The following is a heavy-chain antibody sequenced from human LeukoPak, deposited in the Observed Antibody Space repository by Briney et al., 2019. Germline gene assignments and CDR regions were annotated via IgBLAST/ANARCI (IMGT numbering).Heavy chain of an antibody. CDR3: AREGPVAVAGLDY. V-gene: IGHV1-69*13. D-gene: IGHD6-19*01. J-gene: IGHJ4*02. CDR2: IIPIFGTA. CDR1: GGTFSSYA. Sequence: ASVKVSCKASGGTFSSYAISWVRQAPGQGLEWMEGIIPIFGTANYAQKFQGRVTITADESTSTAYMELRSLISDDTAVYYCAREGPVAVAGLDYWGQGTLVTVSS.